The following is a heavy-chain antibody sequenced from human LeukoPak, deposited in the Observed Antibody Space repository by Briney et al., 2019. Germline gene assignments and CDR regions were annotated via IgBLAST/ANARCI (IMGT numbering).Heavy chain of an antibody. CDR1: GFTFTAYD. Sequence: GASVKVSCKASGFTFTAYDLHWVRQAPGHGPEWMGRINTNSGDTNYGQKFQDRVTMTRDTSITTVCMELSRLTSDDTAVYYCARDRLSAAGRGGWGPGTLVTVSS. V-gene: IGHV1-2*06. CDR3: ARDRLSAAGRGG. D-gene: IGHD6-13*01. J-gene: IGHJ4*02. CDR2: INTNSGDT.